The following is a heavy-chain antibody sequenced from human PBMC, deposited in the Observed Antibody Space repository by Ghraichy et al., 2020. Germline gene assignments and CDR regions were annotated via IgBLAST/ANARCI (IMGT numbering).Heavy chain of an antibody. D-gene: IGHD3-16*01. V-gene: IGHV4-59*01. Sequence: SETLSLTCTVSGGSISSYYWSWIRQPPGKGLEWIGYIYYSGSTNYNPSLKSRVTISVDTSKNQFSLKLSSVTAADTAVYYCARVDAPLDYVSFSDPLAFDIWGQGTMVTVSS. CDR3: ARVDAPLDYVSFSDPLAFDI. CDR2: IYYSGST. J-gene: IGHJ3*02. CDR1: GGSISSYY.